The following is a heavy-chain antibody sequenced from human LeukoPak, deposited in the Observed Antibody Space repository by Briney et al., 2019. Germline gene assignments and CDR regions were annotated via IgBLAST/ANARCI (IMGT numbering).Heavy chain of an antibody. J-gene: IGHJ5*02. CDR2: IYTIGST. Sequence: SQTLSLTCTVSGGSISSSNYYWSWIRQPAGKGLEWIGRIYTIGSTNYNPSLKSRVSISVDTSKNQFSLKLSSVTAADTAVYYCARGGDYDSRASWFDPWGQGTLVTVSS. CDR3: ARGGDYDSRASWFDP. V-gene: IGHV4-61*02. CDR1: GGSISSSNYY. D-gene: IGHD3-22*01.